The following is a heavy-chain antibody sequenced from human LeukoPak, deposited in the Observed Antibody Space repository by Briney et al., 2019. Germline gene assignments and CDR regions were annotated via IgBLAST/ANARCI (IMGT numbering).Heavy chain of an antibody. V-gene: IGHV1-69*13. CDR3: ARSAGGVPYCGGDCYSPPSYYYYMDV. Sequence: ASVKVSCKASRGTFSSYAISWVRQAPGQGLEWMGGIIPMFATPNSAQKFQARVTITADESTSTASMELSSLRSEDTAVYYCARSAGGVPYCGGDCYSPPSYYYYMDVWGKGTSVTVSS. CDR1: RGTFSSYA. J-gene: IGHJ6*03. D-gene: IGHD2-21*01. CDR2: IIPMFATP.